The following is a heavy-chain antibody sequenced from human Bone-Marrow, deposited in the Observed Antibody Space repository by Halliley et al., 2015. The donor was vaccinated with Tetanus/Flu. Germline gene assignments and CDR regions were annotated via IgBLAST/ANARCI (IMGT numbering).Heavy chain of an antibody. J-gene: IGHJ4*02. Sequence: LGWRGLLFPGGSDIRYSPSFQGQVTFSVDKSISSAHLQWSSLKASDTAMYYCARHDGGTGFDFWGQGTLVTVSS. D-gene: IGHD1-1*01. CDR3: ARHDGGTGFDF. V-gene: IGHV5-51*01. CDR2: LFPGGSDI.